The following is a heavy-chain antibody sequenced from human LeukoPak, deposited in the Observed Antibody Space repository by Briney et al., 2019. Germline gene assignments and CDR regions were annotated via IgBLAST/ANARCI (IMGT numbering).Heavy chain of an antibody. CDR2: INQSGRT. Sequence: PSETLSLTCAVYGGSFSGYYWSWIRQVPGKGLEWIGEINQSGRTNYNPSLKSRVTISVDTSKNQISLKLSFVTATDTAIYYCARGWFGFWHNSYADDRAFETCGHGTMVTVSS. V-gene: IGHV4-34*01. J-gene: IGHJ3*02. CDR1: GGSFSGYY. D-gene: IGHD5-18*01. CDR3: ARGWFGFWHNSYADDRAFET.